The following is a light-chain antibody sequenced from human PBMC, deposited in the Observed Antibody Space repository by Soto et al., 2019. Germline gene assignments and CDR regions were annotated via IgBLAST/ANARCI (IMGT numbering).Light chain of an antibody. Sequence: DIQVTQSPSTLSASVGDRVTITCRASQSLNDWLAWYQQKPGKAPKLLIYKASGLESGVPSRFSGSGSVTEFSLTISSLQPDDFANYYCQQYNGYPWTFGQGTKVEIK. V-gene: IGKV1-5*03. CDR1: QSLNDW. J-gene: IGKJ1*01. CDR3: QQYNGYPWT. CDR2: KAS.